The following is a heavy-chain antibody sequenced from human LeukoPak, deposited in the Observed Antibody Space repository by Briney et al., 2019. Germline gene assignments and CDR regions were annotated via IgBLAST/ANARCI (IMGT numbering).Heavy chain of an antibody. D-gene: IGHD4-17*01. CDR2: IYDSGST. J-gene: IGHJ4*02. V-gene: IGHV4-59*08. CDR3: ARLLSGTTLGY. Sequence: PSETLSLICTVSGGSISSYYWSWIRQPPGKGLEWIGYIYDSGSTNYNPSLKSRVTMSVDTSKNQFSLRLSSVTAADTAVYYCARLLSGTTLGYWGQGTLVTVSS. CDR1: GGSISSYY.